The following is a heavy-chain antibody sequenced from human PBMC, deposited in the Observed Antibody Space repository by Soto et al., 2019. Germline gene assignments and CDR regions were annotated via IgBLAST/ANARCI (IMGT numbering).Heavy chain of an antibody. V-gene: IGHV1-18*01. J-gene: IGHJ4*02. CDR1: GYTFTSYG. Sequence: QVQLVQSGAEVKKPGASVKVSCKASGYTFTSYGISWVRQAPGQGLEWMGWISAYNGNTNYAQKLQGRVTMTTDTSTRQADMELRSLRSDDTAVYYCARGGIAVGGTAPKRVHYYWGQGTLVTVSS. D-gene: IGHD6-19*01. CDR3: ARGGIAVGGTAPKRVHYY. CDR2: ISAYNGNT.